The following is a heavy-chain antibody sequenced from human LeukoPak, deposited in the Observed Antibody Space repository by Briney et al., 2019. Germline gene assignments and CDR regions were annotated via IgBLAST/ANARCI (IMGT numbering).Heavy chain of an antibody. CDR2: INHSGST. CDR1: GGTFSGYY. CDR3: ARGPQRITIFGVVISPSTTRRNWFDP. Sequence: SETLSLTCAVYGGTFSGYYWSWIRQPPGKGLEWIGGINHSGSTNYNPSLKSRVTISVDTSKNQFSLKLSSVTAADTAVYYCARGPQRITIFGVVISPSTTRRNWFDPWGQGTLVTVSS. D-gene: IGHD3-3*01. J-gene: IGHJ5*02. V-gene: IGHV4-34*01.